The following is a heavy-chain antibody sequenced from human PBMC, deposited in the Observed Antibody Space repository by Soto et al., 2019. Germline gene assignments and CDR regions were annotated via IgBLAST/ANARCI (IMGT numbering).Heavy chain of an antibody. CDR2: ISSSSSTI. D-gene: IGHD1-26*01. CDR3: ARDRGSGSYYYYGMYV. CDR1: GFTFSSYS. J-gene: IGHJ6*02. V-gene: IGHV3-48*01. Sequence: PGGSLRHSCAASGFTFSSYSMNWVRQAPGKGLEWVSYISSSSSTIYYADSVKGRFTISRDNSKNTLYLQMNSLRAEDTAAYYCARDRGSGSYYYYGMYVWGQGTTVTVSS.